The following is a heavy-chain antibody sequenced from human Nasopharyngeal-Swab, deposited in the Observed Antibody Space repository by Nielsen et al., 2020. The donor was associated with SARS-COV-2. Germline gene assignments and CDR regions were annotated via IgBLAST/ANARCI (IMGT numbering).Heavy chain of an antibody. V-gene: IGHV4-59*01. CDR2: IYYSGST. J-gene: IGHJ6*02. Sequence: GSLRLSCTVSGGSISSYYWSWIRQPPGKGLEWIGYIYYSGSTNYNPSLKSRVTISVDTSKNQFSLKLSSVTAADTAVYYCARYPYLRYFDPYYYYGMDVWGQGTTVTVSS. D-gene: IGHD3-9*01. CDR1: GGSISSYY. CDR3: ARYPYLRYFDPYYYYGMDV.